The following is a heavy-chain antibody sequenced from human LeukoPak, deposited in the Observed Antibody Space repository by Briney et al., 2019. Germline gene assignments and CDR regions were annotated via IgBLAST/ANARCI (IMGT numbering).Heavy chain of an antibody. V-gene: IGHV3-9*01. CDR2: ISWNSGSI. CDR3: AKDKGRGSGSYSYMDV. Sequence: GGSLRLSCAASGFTFDDYDMHWVRQAPGKGLEWVSGISWNSGSIGYADSVKGRFTISRDNAKNSLYLQMNSLRAEDTALYYCAKDKGRGSGSYSYMDVWGKGTTVTISS. CDR1: GFTFDDYD. D-gene: IGHD3-10*01. J-gene: IGHJ6*03.